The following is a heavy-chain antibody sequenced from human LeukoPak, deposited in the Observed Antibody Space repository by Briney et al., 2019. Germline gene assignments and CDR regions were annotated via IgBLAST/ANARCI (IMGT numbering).Heavy chain of an antibody. D-gene: IGHD2-8*01. Sequence: GGSLRLSRAASGFTFRSYAMEWVRQAPGKGLGGVAVIWSDGSNKYYADSVEGRFTISRDNSKNTLHLQMDMLRAEDTAVYYCAREVNGAYYFDYWGQGTLVTVSS. V-gene: IGHV3-33*01. CDR2: IWSDGSNK. CDR1: GFTFRSYA. J-gene: IGHJ4*02. CDR3: AREVNGAYYFDY.